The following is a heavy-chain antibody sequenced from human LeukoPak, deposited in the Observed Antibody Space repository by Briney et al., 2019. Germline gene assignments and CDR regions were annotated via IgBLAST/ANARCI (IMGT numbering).Heavy chain of an antibody. V-gene: IGHV3-30*18. D-gene: IGHD4-17*01. CDR3: AKDVYDYGDSATWGLVDY. J-gene: IGHJ4*02. CDR2: ISNDGSNK. CDR1: GFTFSGYG. Sequence: GRSLRLSCAASGFTFSGYGMHWVRQAPGKGLKWVVVISNDGSNKYYADSVKGRLTISRDNSKNTLYLQMHSLRAEDTAVYYCAKDVYDYGDSATWGLVDYWGQGTLVTVSS.